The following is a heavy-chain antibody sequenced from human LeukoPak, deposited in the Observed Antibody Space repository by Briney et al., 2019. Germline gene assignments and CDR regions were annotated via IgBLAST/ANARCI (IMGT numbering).Heavy chain of an antibody. J-gene: IGHJ6*02. D-gene: IGHD3-10*01. Sequence: SETLSLTCTVSGGSISSYYWSWIRQPPGKGLEWIGYIYYSGSTNYNPSLKSRVTISVDTSKNQFSLKLSSVTAADTAVYYCARELDGSGSYGMDVWGQGTTVTVPS. CDR1: GGSISSYY. V-gene: IGHV4-59*01. CDR2: IYYSGST. CDR3: ARELDGSGSYGMDV.